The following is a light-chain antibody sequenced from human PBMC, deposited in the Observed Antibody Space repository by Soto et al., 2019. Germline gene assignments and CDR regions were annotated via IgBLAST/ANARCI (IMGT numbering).Light chain of an antibody. J-gene: IGLJ1*01. CDR3: SSYAGSNSPA. V-gene: IGLV2-8*01. CDR1: SSDVGGHNY. CDR2: EVT. Sequence: QSALTQPPSASGSPGQSVTISCTGTSSDVGGHNYVSWYQHHPGKAPKLIIYEVTKRPSGVPARFSGSNSGNTASMTVSGLHAEDEADYYCSSYAGSNSPAFGTGTKLTVL.